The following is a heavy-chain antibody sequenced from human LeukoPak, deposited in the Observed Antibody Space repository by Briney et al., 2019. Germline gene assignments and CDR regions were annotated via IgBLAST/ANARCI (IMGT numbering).Heavy chain of an antibody. CDR3: ARAHSSSWYWQSHDWFDP. Sequence: GGSLRLSCAASGFTFSSYWMHWVRQAPGKVLVWVSRINSDGSSTSYADSVKGRFTISRDSAKNTLYLQMNSLRAEDTAVYYCARAHSSSWYWQSHDWFDPWGQGTLVTVSS. CDR1: GFTFSSYW. D-gene: IGHD6-13*01. V-gene: IGHV3-74*01. J-gene: IGHJ5*02. CDR2: INSDGSST.